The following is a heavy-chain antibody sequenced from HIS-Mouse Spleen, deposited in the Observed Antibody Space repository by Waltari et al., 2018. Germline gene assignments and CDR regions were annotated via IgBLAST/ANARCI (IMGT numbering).Heavy chain of an antibody. CDR2: INPNSGGT. CDR1: GYTFPDYY. V-gene: IGHV1-2*02. CDR3: ARDNEQQLAYFDY. D-gene: IGHD6-13*01. Sequence: QVQLVQSGAEVKKPGASVKVSCKASGYTFPDYYMHWVRQAPGQGLAWMGWINPNSGGTNDAQKFQGRVTMTRDTSISTAYMELSRLRSDDTAVYYCARDNEQQLAYFDYWGQGTLVTVSS. J-gene: IGHJ4*02.